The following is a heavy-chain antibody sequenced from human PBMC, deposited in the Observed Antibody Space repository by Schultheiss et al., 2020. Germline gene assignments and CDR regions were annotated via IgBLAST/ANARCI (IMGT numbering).Heavy chain of an antibody. CDR2: ISYDGSNK. CDR1: GFTFSSYG. J-gene: IGHJ4*02. V-gene: IGHV3-30*03. CDR3: ARGHGY. Sequence: GGSLRLSCAASGFTFSSYGMHWVRQAPGKGLEWVAVISYDGSNKYYADSVKGRFTISRDNSKNTLYLQINSLRAEDTAVYYCARGHGYWGQGTLVTVSS.